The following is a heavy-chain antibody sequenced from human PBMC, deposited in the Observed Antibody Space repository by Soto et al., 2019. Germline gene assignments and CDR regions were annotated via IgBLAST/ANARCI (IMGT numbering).Heavy chain of an antibody. V-gene: IGHV1-58*01. Sequence: SVKVSCKASGFTFTSSAVQWVRQARGQRLEWIGWIVVGSGNTNYAQKFQERVTITRDMSTSTAYMELSSLRSEDTAVYYCAADSDESSSSLDYWGQENLFTVSS. CDR1: GFTFTSSA. CDR2: IVVGSGNT. D-gene: IGHD6-6*01. CDR3: AADSDESSSSLDY. J-gene: IGHJ4*02.